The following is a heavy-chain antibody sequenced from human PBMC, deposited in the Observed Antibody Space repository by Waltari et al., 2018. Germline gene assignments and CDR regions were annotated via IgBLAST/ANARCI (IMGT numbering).Heavy chain of an antibody. D-gene: IGHD3-3*01. J-gene: IGHJ5*02. CDR2: IKHSGST. CDR3: ARGDYDFWSGTRWFDP. Sequence: QVQLQQWGAGLLKPSETLSLTCAVYGGSFSGYYWSWIRQPPGKGLEWIGEIKHSGSTNYNPSLKSRVTISVDTSKNQFSLKLSSVTAADTAVYYCARGDYDFWSGTRWFDPWGQGTLVTVSS. CDR1: GGSFSGYY. V-gene: IGHV4-34*01.